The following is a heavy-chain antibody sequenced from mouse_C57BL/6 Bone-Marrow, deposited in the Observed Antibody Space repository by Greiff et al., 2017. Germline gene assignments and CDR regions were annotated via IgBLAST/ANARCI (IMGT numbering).Heavy chain of an antibody. V-gene: IGHV1-15*01. CDR2: IDPETGGT. CDR1: GYTFTDYE. D-gene: IGHD1-1*01. J-gene: IGHJ2*02. Sequence: VQLLESGAELVRPGASVTLSCKASGYTFTDYEMHWVKQTPVHGLEWIGAIDPETGGTAYNQKFKGKAKLTADKSSSTAYLELSSLTSEASADYYSTRVDYYNSLDYWGQGTSLTVSA. CDR3: TRVDYYNSLDY.